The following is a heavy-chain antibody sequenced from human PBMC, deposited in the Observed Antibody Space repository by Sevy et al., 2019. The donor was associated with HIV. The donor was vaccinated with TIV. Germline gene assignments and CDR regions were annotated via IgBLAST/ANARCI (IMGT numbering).Heavy chain of an antibody. J-gene: IGHJ4*02. CDR1: GFTFSNYA. Sequence: GGSLRLSCAASGFTFSNYAMTWVRQAPGKGLEWVSSISGSTGTTYYEDSVKGRVTISRDKSKNTLYLQMNSLRAEDTAVYSCAKDTGSGRIYFDSWGQGTPVTVSS. D-gene: IGHD3-10*01. CDR3: AKDTGSGRIYFDS. V-gene: IGHV3-23*01. CDR2: ISGSTGTT.